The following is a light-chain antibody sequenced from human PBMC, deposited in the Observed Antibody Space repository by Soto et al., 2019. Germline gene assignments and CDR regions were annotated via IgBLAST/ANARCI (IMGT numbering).Light chain of an antibody. J-gene: IGLJ2*01. CDR3: GAWDGSLTGGV. CDR1: SSNIGSNY. CDR2: ENY. V-gene: IGLV1-51*02. Sequence: QAVVTQPPSVSAAPGQKVTISCSGSSSNIGSNYVSWYQQLPGTAPKLLIYENYERPSGIPDRFSGSKSGTSATLGITGLQTGDEADYYCGAWDGSLTGGVFGGGTQLTVL.